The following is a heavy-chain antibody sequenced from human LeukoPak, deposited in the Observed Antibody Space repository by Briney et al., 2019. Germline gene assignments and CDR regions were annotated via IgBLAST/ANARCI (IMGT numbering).Heavy chain of an antibody. D-gene: IGHD3-10*01. V-gene: IGHV4-34*01. J-gene: IGHJ5*02. CDR2: INHSGST. Sequence: PSETLSLTCAVYAGSFSGFYWSWVRQPPGKGLEWIGEINHSGSTYYNPSFKSRVTILVGTSRNQFSLKLTSVTAADTAVYYCARGPHSGSYIACFDPRGQGTLVTVSS. CDR1: AGSFSGFY. CDR3: ARGPHSGSYIACFDP.